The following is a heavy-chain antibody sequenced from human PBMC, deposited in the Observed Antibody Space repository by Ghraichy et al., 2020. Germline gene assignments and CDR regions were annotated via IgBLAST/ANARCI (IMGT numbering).Heavy chain of an antibody. CDR1: GVTFSSYA. D-gene: IGHD5/OR15-5a*01. Sequence: SCAASGVTFSSYAMTWVRQAPGKGLEWVSATSGGGGSTYYADSVQGRVTISRDNSKNTPYLQMNSLRAEDTAVYSCAKVVSWRYFDLWGRGTLVTVSS. V-gene: IGHV3-23*01. J-gene: IGHJ2*01. CDR2: TSGGGGST. CDR3: AKVVSWRYFDL.